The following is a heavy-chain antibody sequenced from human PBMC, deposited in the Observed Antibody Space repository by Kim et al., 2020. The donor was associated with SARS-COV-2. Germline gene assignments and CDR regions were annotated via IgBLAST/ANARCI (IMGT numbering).Heavy chain of an antibody. Sequence: GGSLRLSCAASGFTFSDYYMSWIRQAPGKGLEWVSYISSSGSTIYYADSVKGRFTISRDNAKNSLYLQMNSLRAEDTAVYYCARDSGTSQELLWFGELLDGAFDIWGQGTMVTVSS. D-gene: IGHD3-10*01. CDR3: ARDSGTSQELLWFGELLDGAFDI. J-gene: IGHJ3*02. CDR1: GFTFSDYY. CDR2: ISSSGSTI. V-gene: IGHV3-11*01.